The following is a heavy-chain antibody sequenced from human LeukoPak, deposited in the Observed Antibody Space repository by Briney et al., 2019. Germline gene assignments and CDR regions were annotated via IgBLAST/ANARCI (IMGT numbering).Heavy chain of an antibody. CDR2: ISSRSDTI. CDR1: GFTFSTYS. V-gene: IGHV3-48*01. CDR3: AREATSGY. Sequence: GGFLRLSCVASGFTFSTYSLNWVRQAPGKGLEWVSYISSRSDTIYYADSVKGRFTISRDNAKGSLYLQMNSLRADDTAVYYCAREATSGYWGRGTLVTVSS. J-gene: IGHJ4*02.